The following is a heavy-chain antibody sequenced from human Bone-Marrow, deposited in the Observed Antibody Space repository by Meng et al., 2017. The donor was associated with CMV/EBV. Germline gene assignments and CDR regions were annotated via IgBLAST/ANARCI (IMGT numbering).Heavy chain of an antibody. CDR1: GGSFSGYY. Sequence: YGGSFSGYYWSWLRQPPGKGLEWIGEINHSGSTNYNPSLKSRVTISVDTSKNQFSLKLSSVTAADTAVYYCARVPPRRATVLYNWFDPWGQGTLVTVSS. CDR3: ARVPPRRATVLYNWFDP. V-gene: IGHV4-34*01. CDR2: INHSGST. J-gene: IGHJ5*02. D-gene: IGHD4-11*01.